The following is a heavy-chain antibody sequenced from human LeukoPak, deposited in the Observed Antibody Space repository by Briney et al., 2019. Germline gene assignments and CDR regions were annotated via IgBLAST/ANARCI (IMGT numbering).Heavy chain of an antibody. Sequence: SETLSLTCTVSGGSISSSSYYWGWIRQPPGKGLEWIGSIYYSGSTYYNPSLKSRVTISVDTSKNQFSLKLSSVTAADTAVYYCARWGDLPFDYWGQGTLVTVSS. CDR1: GGSISSSSYY. J-gene: IGHJ4*02. V-gene: IGHV4-39*07. CDR2: IYYSGST. CDR3: ARWGDLPFDY. D-gene: IGHD2-21*02.